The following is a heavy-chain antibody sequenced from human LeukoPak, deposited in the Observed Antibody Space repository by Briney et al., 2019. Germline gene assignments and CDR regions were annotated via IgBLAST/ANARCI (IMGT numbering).Heavy chain of an antibody. V-gene: IGHV3-11*04. CDR2: ISSSGSTI. CDR3: RGFCGGDCYPNWFDP. CDR1: GFTFSDYY. J-gene: IGHJ5*02. Sequence: PGGSLGLSCAASGFTFSDYYMSWIRQAPGKGLEWVSYISSSGSTIYYADSVKGRFTISRDNAKNSLYLQMNSLRAEDTAVYYCRGFCGGDCYPNWFDPWGQGTLVTVSS. D-gene: IGHD2-21*02.